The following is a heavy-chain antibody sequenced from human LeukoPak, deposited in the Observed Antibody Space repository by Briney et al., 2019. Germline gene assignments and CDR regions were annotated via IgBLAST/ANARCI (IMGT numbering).Heavy chain of an antibody. V-gene: IGHV3-30*03. J-gene: IGHJ4*02. CDR2: ISYDGSNK. CDR1: GFTFSIYG. Sequence: PGGSLRLSCAASGFTFSIYGMHWVRQAPGKGLEWVAVISYDGSNKYYADSVKGRFTISRDHSKNTLYLQMNSLRAEDTALYYCARGQEYYYDSSAYSKFDYWGQGTLVTVSS. D-gene: IGHD3-22*01. CDR3: ARGQEYYYDSSAYSKFDY.